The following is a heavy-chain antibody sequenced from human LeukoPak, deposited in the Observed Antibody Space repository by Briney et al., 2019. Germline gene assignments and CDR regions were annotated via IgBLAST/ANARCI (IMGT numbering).Heavy chain of an antibody. CDR3: AKDTTSDGDYAFAFDI. J-gene: IGHJ3*02. Sequence: PGGSLRLSCAASGFTFSSYAMSWVRQAPGKGLEWVSGIGSGGVDTHYADSVKGRFTISRDNSKNTLYLQMNSLRAEDTAVYYCAKDTTSDGDYAFAFDIWGQGTMVTVSS. V-gene: IGHV3-23*01. D-gene: IGHD4-17*01. CDR1: GFTFSSYA. CDR2: IGSGGVDT.